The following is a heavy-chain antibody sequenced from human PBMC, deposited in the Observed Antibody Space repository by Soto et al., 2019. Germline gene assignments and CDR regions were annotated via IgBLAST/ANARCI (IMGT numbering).Heavy chain of an antibody. CDR3: ARVLRSGTSGYAFDI. Sequence: GWSLRLSCAASGFIVIDKYMSWVRQAPGKGLEWVSLIYSSGTTYSADSVKGKFTISRDNSKNTLSLQMNSLTAEDTAVYYCARVLRSGTSGYAFDIWGQGTRVTVS. CDR1: GFIVIDKY. J-gene: IGHJ3*02. D-gene: IGHD2-2*01. V-gene: IGHV3-66*01. CDR2: IYSSGTT.